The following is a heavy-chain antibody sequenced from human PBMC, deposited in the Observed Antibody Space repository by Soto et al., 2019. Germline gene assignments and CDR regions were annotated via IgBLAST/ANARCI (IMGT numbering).Heavy chain of an antibody. CDR1: GFNFNSYS. J-gene: IGHJ4*02. D-gene: IGHD2-15*01. Sequence: GGSLRLSCAASGFNFNSYSMNWVRQAPGKGLEWVSYISSSSRTIYYPDSVKGRFTISRDNAKNSLYLQMNSLRAEDTAVYYCARDKGRSPLDYWGQGTLVTVSS. CDR3: ARDKGRSPLDY. CDR2: ISSSSRTI. V-gene: IGHV3-48*01.